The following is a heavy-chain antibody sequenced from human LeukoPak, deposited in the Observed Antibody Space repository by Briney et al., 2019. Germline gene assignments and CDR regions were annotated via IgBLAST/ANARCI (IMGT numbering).Heavy chain of an antibody. CDR2: ISAYNGNT. J-gene: IGHJ5*02. CDR3: ARDPRGYYYGSGSSNSFDP. CDR1: GYTFTSYG. V-gene: IGHV1-18*01. D-gene: IGHD3-10*01. Sequence: ASVKVSCKASGYTFTSYGISWVRQAPGQGLEWMGWISAYNGNTNYAQKLQGRVTMTTDTSTSTAYMELRSLRSDDTAVYYCARDPRGYYYGSGSSNSFDPWGQGTLVTVSS.